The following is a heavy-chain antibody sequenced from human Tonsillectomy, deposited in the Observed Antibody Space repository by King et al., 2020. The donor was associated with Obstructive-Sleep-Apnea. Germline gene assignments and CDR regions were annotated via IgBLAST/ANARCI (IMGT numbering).Heavy chain of an antibody. CDR1: GFTFDDYA. Sequence: VQLVESGGGLVQPGGSLRLSCAASGFTFDDYAMNWVRQAPGKGLEWVSVIRGSGESTYYADSVKGRFTISRANSNNIVFLQMNSLRAEVTALYYGANASDSPPDRPLDYWGQGTLVTVPS. V-gene: IGHV3-23*04. D-gene: IGHD1-14*01. CDR3: ANASDSPPDRPLDY. J-gene: IGHJ4*02. CDR2: IRGSGEST.